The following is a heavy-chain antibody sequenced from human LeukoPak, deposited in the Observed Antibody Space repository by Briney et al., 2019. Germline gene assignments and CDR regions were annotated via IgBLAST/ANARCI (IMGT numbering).Heavy chain of an antibody. D-gene: IGHD3-22*01. J-gene: IGHJ4*02. CDR3: TRLSLDSSGYYYPDY. Sequence: GGSLRLSCTASVFTFGDYAMRWVRPAPGKGLEWVGFIRNAPYGGTTEYDASVKGRFTISRDDSKGIAYLQMNSLKTEDTAVYYCTRLSLDSSGYYYPDYWGQGTLVTVSS. V-gene: IGHV3-49*04. CDR1: VFTFGDYA. CDR2: IRNAPYGGTT.